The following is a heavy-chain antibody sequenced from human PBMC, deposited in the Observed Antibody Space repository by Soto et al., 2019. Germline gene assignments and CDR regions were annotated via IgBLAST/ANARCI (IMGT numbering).Heavy chain of an antibody. CDR2: IYTAGSA. J-gene: IGHJ4*02. D-gene: IGHD6-13*01. V-gene: IGHV3-66*01. CDR3: ARVNSSSYHYFNY. CDR1: GFTVSNYH. Sequence: WGSLRLSCAASGFTVSNYHMNWVRRAPGKGLEWVSVIYTAGSADFADSVKGRFSISRDDSKNTLYLQMSSLRAEDTAVYYCARVNSSSYHYFNYWGQGTLVTVSS.